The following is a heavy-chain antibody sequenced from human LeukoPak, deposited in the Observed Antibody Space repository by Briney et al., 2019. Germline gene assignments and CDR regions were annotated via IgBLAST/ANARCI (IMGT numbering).Heavy chain of an antibody. CDR2: INPNSGGT. Sequence: ASGKVSCKASGYTFTGYYMHWVRQAPGQGLEWMGWINPNSGGTNYAQKFQGRVTMTRDTSISTAYMELSRLRSDDTAVYYCARVDYVWGSYRYENWFDPWGQGTLVTVSS. CDR3: ARVDYVWGSYRYENWFDP. V-gene: IGHV1-2*02. CDR1: GYTFTGYY. D-gene: IGHD3-16*02. J-gene: IGHJ5*02.